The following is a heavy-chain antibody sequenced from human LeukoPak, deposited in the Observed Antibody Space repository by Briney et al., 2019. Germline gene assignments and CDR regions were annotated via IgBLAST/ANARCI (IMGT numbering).Heavy chain of an antibody. V-gene: IGHV1-46*01. CDR3: ARGGAAAGRGTYYYYYMDV. J-gene: IGHJ6*03. D-gene: IGHD6-13*01. CDR1: GYTFTSYY. Sequence: ASVKVSCKASGYTFTSYYMHWVRQAPGQGLEWMGIINPSGGSTSYAQKFQGRVTMTRDTSTSTVYMELSSLRSEDTAVYYCARGGAAAGRGTYYYYYMDVWGKGTTVTVSS. CDR2: INPSGGST.